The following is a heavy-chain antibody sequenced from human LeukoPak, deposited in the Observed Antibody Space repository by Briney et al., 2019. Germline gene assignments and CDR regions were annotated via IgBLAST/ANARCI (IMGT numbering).Heavy chain of an antibody. J-gene: IGHJ6*02. Sequence: SQTLSLTCTVSGGSISSGDYYWSWIRQPPGKGLEWIGYIYYSGSTYYNPSLKSRVTISVDTSKNQFSLKLSSVTAADTAVHYCARDVVGSYPYYYYYYYGMDVWGQGTTVTVSS. D-gene: IGHD3-10*01. CDR1: GGSISSGDYY. CDR3: ARDVVGSYPYYYYYYYGMDV. CDR2: IYYSGST. V-gene: IGHV4-30-4*01.